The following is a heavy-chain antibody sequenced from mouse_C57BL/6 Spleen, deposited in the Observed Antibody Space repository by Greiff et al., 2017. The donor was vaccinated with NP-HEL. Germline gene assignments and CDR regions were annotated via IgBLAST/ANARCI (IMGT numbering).Heavy chain of an antibody. CDR2: INPNYGTT. V-gene: IGHV1-39*01. CDR3: ASGGTRVYYYAMDY. Sequence: VQLQQSGPELVKPGASVKISCKASGYSFTDYNMNWVKQSNGKSLEWIGVINPNYGTTSYNQKFKGKATLTVDQSSSTAYMQLNSLTSEDSAVYYCASGGTRVYYYAMDYWGQGTSVTVSS. J-gene: IGHJ4*01. CDR1: GYSFTDYN. D-gene: IGHD2-14*01.